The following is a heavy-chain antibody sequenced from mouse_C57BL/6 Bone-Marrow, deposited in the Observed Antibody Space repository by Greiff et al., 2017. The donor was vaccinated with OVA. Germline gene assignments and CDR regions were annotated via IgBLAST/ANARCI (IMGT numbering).Heavy chain of an antibody. D-gene: IGHD2-4*01. CDR1: GYTFTDYY. Sequence: VQLQQSGPVLVKPGASVKMSCKASGYTFTDYYMNWVKQSHGKSLEWIGVINPYNGGTSYNQKFKGKATLTVDKSSSTAYMELNSLTSEDSAVYYCARTYDSWYFDVWGTGTTVTVSS. CDR3: ARTYDSWYFDV. V-gene: IGHV1-19*01. J-gene: IGHJ1*03. CDR2: INPYNGGT.